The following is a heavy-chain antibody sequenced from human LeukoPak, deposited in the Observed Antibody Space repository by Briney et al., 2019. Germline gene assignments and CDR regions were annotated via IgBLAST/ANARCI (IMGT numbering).Heavy chain of an antibody. V-gene: IGHV3-48*03. CDR1: VFIFSSYE. Sequence: PGGSLSFSCAASVFIFSSYEMNWVRQAPCKGREGVSYISSSSTIYYADSVRGRFTISRDNAKNSLDLQMNSLRADDTAVYYCARGYGWGSYYLYWGQGTLVTVSS. D-gene: IGHD3-10*01. CDR3: ARGYGWGSYYLY. J-gene: IGHJ4*02. CDR2: ISSSSTI.